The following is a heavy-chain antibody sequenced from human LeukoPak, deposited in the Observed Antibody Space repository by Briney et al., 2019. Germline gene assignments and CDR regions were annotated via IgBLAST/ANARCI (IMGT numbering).Heavy chain of an antibody. CDR1: GYTFTSYG. CDR2: ISAYNGNT. D-gene: IGHD6-13*01. V-gene: IGHV1-18*04. Sequence: ASVKVSCKASGYTFTSYGISWVRQAPGQGREWMGWISAYNGNTNYAQKLQGRVTMTTDTSTSTAYMELRSLRSDDTAVYYCARDHAAGTSGDYWGQGTLVTVSS. CDR3: ARDHAAGTSGDY. J-gene: IGHJ4*02.